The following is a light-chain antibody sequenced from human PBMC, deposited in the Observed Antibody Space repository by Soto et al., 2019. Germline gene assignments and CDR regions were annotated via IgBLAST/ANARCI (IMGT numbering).Light chain of an antibody. J-gene: IGKJ3*01. Sequence: EIVLTQSPGTLSLSPGERATLSCRASQSVSSSYLAWYQQKPGQAPRLLIYGASSRATGILDRFSGSGSGTDFTLTISRLEPEDFAVYYCQHPFTFGPGTKVDIK. V-gene: IGKV3-20*01. CDR1: QSVSSSY. CDR3: QHPFT. CDR2: GAS.